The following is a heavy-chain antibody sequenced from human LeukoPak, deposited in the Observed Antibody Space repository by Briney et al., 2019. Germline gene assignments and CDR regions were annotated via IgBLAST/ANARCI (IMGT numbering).Heavy chain of an antibody. CDR1: GFTFRSYG. J-gene: IGHJ4*02. CDR2: ISYDGSKK. Sequence: GRSLRLSCAASGFTFRSYGMHWVRQAPAKGRDGVAGISYDGSKKYYPDSVKGRFTISRENSKNTLYLQMNSLSAEDTAVYYCSKVSSEDSSGSTRHFDYWGQGTLVTVSS. CDR3: SKVSSEDSSGSTRHFDY. V-gene: IGHV3-30*18. D-gene: IGHD3-22*01.